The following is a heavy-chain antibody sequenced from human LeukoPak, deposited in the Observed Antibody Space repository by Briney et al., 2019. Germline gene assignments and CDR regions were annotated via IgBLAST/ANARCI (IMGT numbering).Heavy chain of an antibody. V-gene: IGHV3-21*01. CDR1: GFTFSSYN. J-gene: IGHJ4*02. CDR2: ITSSSSYM. D-gene: IGHD7-27*01. Sequence: PGGSLRLSCAASGFTFSSYNMNWVRQAPGKGLEWVSSITSSSSYMYYADSVKGRFTISRDNAKNALYLQMNSLRAEDTAVYYCARDPAGDDYWGQGTLVTVS. CDR3: ARDPAGDDY.